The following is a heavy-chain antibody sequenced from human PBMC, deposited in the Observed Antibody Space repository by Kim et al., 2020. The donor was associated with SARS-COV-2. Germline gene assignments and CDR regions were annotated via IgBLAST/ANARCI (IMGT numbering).Heavy chain of an antibody. D-gene: IGHD5-12*01. V-gene: IGHV6-1*01. CDR3: ARGWLRPGFDY. CDR2: NN. J-gene: IGHJ4*02. Sequence: NNDYARSVQSRITLNTDTSKNQFSLQLNSVTPEDTAVYYCARGWLRPGFDYWGQGTLVTVSS.